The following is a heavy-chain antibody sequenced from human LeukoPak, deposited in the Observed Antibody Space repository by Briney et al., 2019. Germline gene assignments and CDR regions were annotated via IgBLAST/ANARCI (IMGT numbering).Heavy chain of an antibody. J-gene: IGHJ4*02. CDR3: AHMWDLIDY. V-gene: IGHV7-4-1*02. CDR2: IKTNTGNL. D-gene: IGHD1-26*01. Sequence: ASVKVSCKASGYTFTSYAMNWVRQAPGQGLEWMGWIKTNTGNLTYAQGFTGRFVFSLDTSVSTAYLQISSLKAEDTAVYYCAHMWDLIDYWGQGTLVTVSS. CDR1: GYTFTSYA.